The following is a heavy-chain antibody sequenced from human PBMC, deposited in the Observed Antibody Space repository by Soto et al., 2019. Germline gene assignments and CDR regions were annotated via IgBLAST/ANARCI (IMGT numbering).Heavy chain of an antibody. Sequence: ASVKGSCKASGYTFTGYYRRLVRQAPGQGLEWMGWINPNSGGTNYAQKFQGWVTMTRDTSISTAYMELSRLRSDDTAVYYCARGPDLYCTNGVCYSPFDYWGQGTLVTVSS. CDR3: ARGPDLYCTNGVCYSPFDY. D-gene: IGHD2-8*01. CDR1: GYTFTGYY. CDR2: INPNSGGT. J-gene: IGHJ4*02. V-gene: IGHV1-2*04.